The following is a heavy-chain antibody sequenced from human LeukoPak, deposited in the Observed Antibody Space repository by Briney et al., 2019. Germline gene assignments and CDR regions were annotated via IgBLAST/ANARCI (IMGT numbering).Heavy chain of an antibody. Sequence: PGGSLRLSCAASGFTFSSYGMHWVRQAPGKGLEWVSVIHTGGTTHYADSVKGRFTVSKDTSNNTVFLQMNSLRVEDTAVYFCARVWFGYFFQWGQGALVTVSS. J-gene: IGHJ4*02. V-gene: IGHV3-53*01. CDR1: GFTFSSYG. CDR2: IHTGGTT. CDR3: ARVWFGYFFQ. D-gene: IGHD3-10*01.